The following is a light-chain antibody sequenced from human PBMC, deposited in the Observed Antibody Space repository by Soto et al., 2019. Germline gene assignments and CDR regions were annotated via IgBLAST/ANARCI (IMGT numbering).Light chain of an antibody. J-gene: IGKJ1*01. Sequence: DIQMTQSPSSLSASVGDRVTITCRASQSISSYLNRYQQKPGKAPKLLIYAASSLQSGVPSRFSGSGFGTDFTLTISSLQPDDFANYYGQQSYSTPPTFGQGTKVEIK. CDR3: QQSYSTPPT. V-gene: IGKV1-39*01. CDR2: AAS. CDR1: QSISSY.